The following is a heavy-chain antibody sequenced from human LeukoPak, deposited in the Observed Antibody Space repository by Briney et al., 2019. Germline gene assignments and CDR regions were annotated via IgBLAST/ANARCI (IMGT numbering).Heavy chain of an antibody. CDR2: IWYDGSNQ. V-gene: IGHV3-33*01. Sequence: GGSLRLSCAASGFTFSSYGMHWVRQAPGKGLEWVAVIWYDGSNQYYADSVKGRFTISRDNSKNTLYLQMNSLRAEDTAVYYCASISSSSIDYWGQGTLVTVSS. CDR1: GFTFSSYG. J-gene: IGHJ4*02. D-gene: IGHD6-6*01. CDR3: ASISSSSIDY.